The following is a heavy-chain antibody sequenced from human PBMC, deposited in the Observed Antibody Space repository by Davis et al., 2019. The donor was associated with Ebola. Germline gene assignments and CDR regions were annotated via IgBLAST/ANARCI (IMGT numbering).Heavy chain of an antibody. Sequence: GESLKISCAASGFTFSTYGVHWVRQAPGKGLVWVSHINRDGSGTSYADSVKGRFTISRDNAKNIVYLQMNSLRADDTAVYYCARGGGGLDYWGQGTLVTVSS. V-gene: IGHV3-74*01. CDR1: GFTFSTYG. CDR3: ARGGGGLDY. CDR2: INRDGSGT. D-gene: IGHD3-16*01. J-gene: IGHJ4*02.